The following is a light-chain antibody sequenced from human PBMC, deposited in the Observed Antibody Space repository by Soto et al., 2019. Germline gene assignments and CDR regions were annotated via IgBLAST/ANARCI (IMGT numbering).Light chain of an antibody. Sequence: QSVLTQPPSASGTPGQRVTISCSGSGSSIGTNTVNWYRQLPGTAPKLLIYGNNQRPSGVPDRFSGSKSGTSASLAISGLQSEDEDDYYCAAWDGSLNKVLFGGGTKLTVL. J-gene: IGLJ2*01. CDR2: GNN. CDR1: GSSIGTNT. V-gene: IGLV1-44*01. CDR3: AAWDGSLNKVL.